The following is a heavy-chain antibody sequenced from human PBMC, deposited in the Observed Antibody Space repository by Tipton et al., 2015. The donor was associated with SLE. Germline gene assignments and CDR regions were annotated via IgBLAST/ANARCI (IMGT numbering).Heavy chain of an antibody. V-gene: IGHV4-59*01. CDR3: AREGWNYED. CDR2: IYYSGST. J-gene: IGHJ4*02. CDR1: GGSISSYY. Sequence: LRLSCTVSGGSISSYYWSWIRQPPGKGLEWIGYIYYSGSTNYNPSLKSRVTISVDTSKNQFSLKLSSVTAADTAVYYCAREGWNYEDWGQGTLVTVSS. D-gene: IGHD1-7*01.